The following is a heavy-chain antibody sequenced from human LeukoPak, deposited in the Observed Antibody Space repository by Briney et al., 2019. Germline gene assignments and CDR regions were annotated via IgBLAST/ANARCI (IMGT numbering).Heavy chain of an antibody. J-gene: IGHJ6*02. CDR3: ARDGYCSGGSCYSGGENYYGMDV. Sequence: ASVKVSCKASGYTFTSYGISWVRQAPGQGLEWMGWISAYSGNTNYAQKLQGRVTMTTDTSTSTAYMELRSLRSDDTAVYYCARDGYCSGGSCYSGGENYYGMDVWGQGTTVTVSS. D-gene: IGHD2-15*01. CDR1: GYTFTSYG. CDR2: ISAYSGNT. V-gene: IGHV1-18*01.